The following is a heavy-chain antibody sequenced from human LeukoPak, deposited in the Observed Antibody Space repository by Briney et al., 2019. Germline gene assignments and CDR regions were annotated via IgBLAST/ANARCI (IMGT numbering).Heavy chain of an antibody. CDR1: GYTFTSCY. J-gene: IGHJ4*02. D-gene: IGHD3-10*01. Sequence: ASVRFSSTASGYTFTSCYKLWVRHAPVQGLEWMGIINPSWCSASYAQKFQGRVTITRDTSTSTVYMELSRLRSEDTAVYHCARYRETYYYGSGSYYSDYWGQGTLVTVSS. CDR2: INPSWCSA. CDR3: ARYRETYYYGSGSYYSDY. V-gene: IGHV1-46*01.